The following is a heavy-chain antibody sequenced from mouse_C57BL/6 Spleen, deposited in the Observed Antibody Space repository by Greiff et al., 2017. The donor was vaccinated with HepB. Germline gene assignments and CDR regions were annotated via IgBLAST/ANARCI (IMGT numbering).Heavy chain of an antibody. CDR3: ARRGVYYYGSSYYYYAMDY. V-gene: IGHV1-19*01. CDR1: GYTFTDYY. CDR2: INPYNGGT. D-gene: IGHD1-1*01. Sequence: EVQLQESGPVLVKPGASVKMSCKASGYTFTDYYMNWVKQSHGKSLEWIGVINPYNGGTSYNQKFKGKATLTVDKSSSTAYMELNSLTSEDSAVYYCARRGVYYYGSSYYYYAMDYWGQGTSVTVSS. J-gene: IGHJ4*01.